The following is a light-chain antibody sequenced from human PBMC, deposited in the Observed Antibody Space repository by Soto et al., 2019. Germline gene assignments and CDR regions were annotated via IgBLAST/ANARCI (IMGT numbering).Light chain of an antibody. CDR1: ESISNF. CDR2: KAS. Sequence: DIQMTQSPSTLSASVGDRVTITCRASESISNFLAWYQQKPGKAPNLLIYKASSLESGVPSRFSGSGSGTEFTLTIRSLQPDDFATYYCQPYNSYSRTFGQGTKVDIK. CDR3: QPYNSYSRT. V-gene: IGKV1-5*03. J-gene: IGKJ1*01.